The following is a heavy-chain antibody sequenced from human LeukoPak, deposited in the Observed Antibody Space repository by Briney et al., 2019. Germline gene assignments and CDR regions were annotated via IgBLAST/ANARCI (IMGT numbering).Heavy chain of an antibody. V-gene: IGHV3-48*03. CDR3: STEPRSLLY. Sequence: GGSLRLSCAASGFTFSSYEVNWVRQAPGKGLEWVSYISSSGSTIYYADSVKGRFTISRDNAKNSLYLQLNSLRPEDTALYYCSTEPRSLLYWGHGTLVTVSS. CDR1: GFTFSSYE. CDR2: ISSSGSTI. D-gene: IGHD4-17*01. J-gene: IGHJ4*01.